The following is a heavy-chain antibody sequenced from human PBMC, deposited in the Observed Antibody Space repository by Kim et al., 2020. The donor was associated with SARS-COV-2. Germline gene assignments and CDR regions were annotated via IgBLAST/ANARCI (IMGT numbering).Heavy chain of an antibody. CDR3: AKENGHSPHSGSRYSSSWYVSSYYYGMDV. V-gene: IGHV3-9*01. Sequence: GGSLRLSCAASGFTFGDYAMHWVRQAPGKGLEWVSGISWNSGSIGYADSVKGRFTISRDNAKNSLYLQMNSLRAEDTALYYCAKENGHSPHSGSRYSSSWYVSSYYYGMDVWGQGTTVTVSS. CDR1: GFTFGDYA. CDR2: ISWNSGSI. D-gene: IGHD6-13*01. J-gene: IGHJ6*02.